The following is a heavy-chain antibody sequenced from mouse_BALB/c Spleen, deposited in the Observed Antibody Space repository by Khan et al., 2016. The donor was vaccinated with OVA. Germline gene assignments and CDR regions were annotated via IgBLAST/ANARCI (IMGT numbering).Heavy chain of an antibody. CDR1: GFTFSTYG. Sequence: EVELVESGGDLVEPGGSLKLSCAASGFTFSTYGMSWVRQTPDKRLEWFATISTGGHYTYYPDSVRGRFTISSDNAKNTLYLQMTSLKSEDTAMFYCAGLAYYYDSEGFAYWGQGTLVTVSA. J-gene: IGHJ3*01. D-gene: IGHD1-1*01. CDR3: AGLAYYYDSEGFAY. CDR2: ISTGGHYT. V-gene: IGHV5-6*01.